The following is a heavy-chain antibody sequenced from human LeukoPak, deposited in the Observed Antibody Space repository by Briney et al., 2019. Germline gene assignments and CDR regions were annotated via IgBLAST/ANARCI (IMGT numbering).Heavy chain of an antibody. CDR1: GFTFTSSA. CDR3: ARDRYSYGYDY. V-gene: IGHV1-58*02. D-gene: IGHD5-18*01. J-gene: IGHJ4*02. Sequence: GASVKVSCKASGFTFTSSAMLWVRQARGQRLEWIGWIVVGSGNTNYAQKFQERVTITRDMSTSTAYMELSSLRSEDTAVYYCARDRYSYGYDYWGQGTLVTVSS. CDR2: IVVGSGNT.